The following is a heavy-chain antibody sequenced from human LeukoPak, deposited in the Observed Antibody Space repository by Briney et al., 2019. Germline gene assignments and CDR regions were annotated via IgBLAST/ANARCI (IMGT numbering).Heavy chain of an antibody. V-gene: IGHV4-30-2*01. J-gene: IGHJ4*02. Sequence: SQTLSLTCTVSGGSISSGGYYWSWIRQPPGKGLEWIGYIYHSGSTYYNPSLKSRVTISVDRSKNQFSLKLNSVTAADTAVYYCARDHERGSGIYWGQGTLVTVSS. D-gene: IGHD3-10*01. CDR3: ARDHERGSGIY. CDR1: GGSISSGGYY. CDR2: IYHSGST.